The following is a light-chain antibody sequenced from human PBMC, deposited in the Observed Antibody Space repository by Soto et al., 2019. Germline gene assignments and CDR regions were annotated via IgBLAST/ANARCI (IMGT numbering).Light chain of an antibody. J-gene: IGKJ1*01. CDR3: QQYGTSPWT. Sequence: EIVLTQSPGTLSLFPGERATLSCRATQSVNSDYLAWYQQKPGQAPRLLIYIASRRATGIPDRFSGSGSGTDFPLTISRLEPEDFAAYYCQQYGTSPWTFGQGTKVEIK. CDR1: QSVNSDY. V-gene: IGKV3-20*01. CDR2: IAS.